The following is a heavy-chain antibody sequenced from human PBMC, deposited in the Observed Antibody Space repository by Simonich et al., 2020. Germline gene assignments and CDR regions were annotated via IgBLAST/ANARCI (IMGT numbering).Heavy chain of an antibody. CDR3: TTLAYCGGDCYYYFDY. V-gene: IGHV3-15*01. CDR2: IKSKTDGGTT. CDR1: GFTFSNAW. D-gene: IGHD2-21*02. J-gene: IGHJ4*02. Sequence: EVQLVEAGGGLVKPGGSLRLSCAASGFTFSNAWMSWVRQAPGNGREWVGRIKSKTDGGTTDYAAPVKGRFTISRDDSKNTLYLQMNSLKTEDTAVYYCTTLAYCGGDCYYYFDYWGQGTLVTVSS.